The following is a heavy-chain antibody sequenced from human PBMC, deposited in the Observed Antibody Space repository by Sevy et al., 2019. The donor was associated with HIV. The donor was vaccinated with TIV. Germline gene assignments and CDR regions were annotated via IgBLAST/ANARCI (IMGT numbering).Heavy chain of an antibody. Sequence: GGSLRLSCAASGFTFNIYSFSWVRQTPGKGLEWVSTLSFGCGKINYADSVQGRFTISRVDSKNTLYLEMNSLRVEDTAIYYCAREGCSKPHDYWGQGTLVTVSS. CDR1: GFTFNIYS. J-gene: IGHJ4*02. CDR2: LSFGCGKI. CDR3: AREGCSKPHDY. V-gene: IGHV3-23*01. D-gene: IGHD3-10*02.